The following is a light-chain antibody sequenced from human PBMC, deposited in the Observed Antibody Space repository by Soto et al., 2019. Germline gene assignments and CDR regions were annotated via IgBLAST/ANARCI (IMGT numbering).Light chain of an antibody. J-gene: IGKJ5*01. CDR3: QQYDSYLIT. Sequence: DIQMTQSPSSLSASVGDRVTITCXASQGISSQLNWYQQIPGKAPKLLIYDASNLESGVPSRFSGSGSGTEFTLTISSLQPEDVATYYCQQYDSYLITFGQGTRLEIK. V-gene: IGKV1-33*01. CDR1: QGISSQ. CDR2: DAS.